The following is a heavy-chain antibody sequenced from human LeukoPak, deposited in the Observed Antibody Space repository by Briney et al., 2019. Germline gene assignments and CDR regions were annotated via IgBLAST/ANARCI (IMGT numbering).Heavy chain of an antibody. Sequence: GGSLRLSCAASGFTFSSYAMSWVRQAPGKGLEWVSAISGSSGSTYYADSVKGRFTISRDNSKNTLYLQMNSLRAEDTAVYYCAKFTTYDLHFDYWGQGTLVTVSS. CDR1: GFTFSSYA. CDR3: AKFTTYDLHFDY. D-gene: IGHD1-1*01. J-gene: IGHJ4*02. V-gene: IGHV3-23*01. CDR2: ISGSSGST.